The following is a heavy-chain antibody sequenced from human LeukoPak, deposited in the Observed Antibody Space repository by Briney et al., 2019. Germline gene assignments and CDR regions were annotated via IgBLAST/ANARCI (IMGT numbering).Heavy chain of an antibody. Sequence: GASVKVSCKASGYTFTSYDINWVRQATGQGLEWMGWMNPNSGNTGYVQKFQGRVTMTRNTSITTAYVELSSLRSEDTAVYYCAMRNGSGSLYFDYWGQGTLVTVSS. V-gene: IGHV1-8*01. J-gene: IGHJ4*02. D-gene: IGHD3-10*01. CDR1: GYTFTSYD. CDR2: MNPNSGNT. CDR3: AMRNGSGSLYFDY.